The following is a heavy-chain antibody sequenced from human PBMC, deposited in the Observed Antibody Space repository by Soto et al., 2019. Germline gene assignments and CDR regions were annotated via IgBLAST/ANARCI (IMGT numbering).Heavy chain of an antibody. D-gene: IGHD2-15*01. Sequence: QVHLVESGGGVVQPGRSLRLSCAASGFTFRIYAMHWVRQAPGKGLECVAVISYDGSNKFYRDSVKGRFTISRDNSKNTLYLQINSLRYEDTAVYYCARGDREDIAVVVGARPGEYDVDVWGQGTTVTVSS. J-gene: IGHJ6*02. CDR3: ARGDREDIAVVVGARPGEYDVDV. V-gene: IGHV3-30-3*01. CDR1: GFTFRIYA. CDR2: ISYDGSNK.